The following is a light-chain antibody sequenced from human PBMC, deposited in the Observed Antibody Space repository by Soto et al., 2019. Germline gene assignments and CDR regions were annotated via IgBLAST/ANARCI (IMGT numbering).Light chain of an antibody. J-gene: IGKJ1*01. V-gene: IGKV3-20*01. Sequence: DIVLTQSPCTRSVSAGERATLSCRASQSVSSTYLAWHQQKPGLAPRLLIYCASTRATGIPERFSGSGSGTDFTLTISRLEPEDFAVYYCQQYGSLPRTFGQGTKVEIK. CDR3: QQYGSLPRT. CDR2: CAS. CDR1: QSVSSTY.